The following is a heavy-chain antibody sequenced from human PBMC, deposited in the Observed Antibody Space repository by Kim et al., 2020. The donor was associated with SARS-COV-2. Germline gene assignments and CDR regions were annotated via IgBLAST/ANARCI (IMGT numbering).Heavy chain of an antibody. CDR2: IIPIFGTA. Sequence: SVKVSCKASGGTFSSYAISWVRQAPGQGLEWMGGIIPIFGTANYAQKFQGRVTITADESTSTAYMELSSLRSEDTAVYYCARTRDPRGTSYWYFDLWGRGTLVTVSS. V-gene: IGHV1-69*13. D-gene: IGHD2-15*01. CDR3: ARTRDPRGTSYWYFDL. J-gene: IGHJ2*01. CDR1: GGTFSSYA.